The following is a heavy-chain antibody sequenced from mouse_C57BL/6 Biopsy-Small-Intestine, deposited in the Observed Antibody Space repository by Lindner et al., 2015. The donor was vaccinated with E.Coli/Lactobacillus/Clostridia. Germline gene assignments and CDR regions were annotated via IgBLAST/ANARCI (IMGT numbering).Heavy chain of an antibody. D-gene: IGHD2-1*01. CDR3: ARYGNFIGWFPY. V-gene: IGHV1-82*01. J-gene: IGHJ3*01. Sequence: VQLQESGPEVVKPGASVKISCKASGYPFSSSWMNWVKQRPGKGLEWIGRIYPGDGDTDYNGKFKGKATLTADKSSNTTYMQLSSLASEDSAVYFCARYGNFIGWFPYWGQGTLVTVSA. CDR1: GYPFSSSW. CDR2: IYPGDGDT.